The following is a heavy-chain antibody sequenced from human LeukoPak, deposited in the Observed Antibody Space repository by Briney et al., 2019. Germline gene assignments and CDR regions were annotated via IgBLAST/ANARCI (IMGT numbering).Heavy chain of an antibody. CDR3: AKRGVVIRVILVGFHKEAYYFDS. CDR1: GITLSNYG. Sequence: GGSLRLSCAVSGITLSNYGMSWVRQAPGKGLEWVAGISDSGGRTNYADSVKGRFTISRDNPKNTLYLQSNSLRAEDTAVYFCAKRGVVIRVILVGFHKEAYYFDSWGQGALVTVSS. D-gene: IGHD3-22*01. V-gene: IGHV3-23*01. CDR2: ISDSGGRT. J-gene: IGHJ4*02.